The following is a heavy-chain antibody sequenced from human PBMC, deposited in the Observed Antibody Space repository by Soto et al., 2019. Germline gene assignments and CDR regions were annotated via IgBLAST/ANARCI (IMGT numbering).Heavy chain of an antibody. CDR1: GFNFSSYW. Sequence: GGSMRLSCAASGFNFSSYWMHWVRQAPGKGLVWVSRINSDGSSTSYADSVKGRFTISRDNAKNALYLQMNSLRAEDTAVYYCARDQVATIGYYYYYYMDVWGKGTTVTVSS. CDR3: ARDQVATIGYYYYYYMDV. J-gene: IGHJ6*03. D-gene: IGHD5-12*01. CDR2: INSDGSST. V-gene: IGHV3-74*01.